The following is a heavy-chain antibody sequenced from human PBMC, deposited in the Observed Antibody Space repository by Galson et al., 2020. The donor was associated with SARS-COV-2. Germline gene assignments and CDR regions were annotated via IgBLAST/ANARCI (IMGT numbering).Heavy chain of an antibody. CDR3: ARDRGVAALDY. V-gene: IGHV3-23*01. J-gene: IGHJ4*02. CDR2: ISGSGGST. Sequence: GESLKISCAASGFTFSSYAMSWVRQAPGKGLEWVSAISGSGGSTYYADSVKGRFTISRDNSKNTLYLQMNSLRAEDTAVYYCARDRGVAALDYWGQGTLVIVSS. D-gene: IGHD2-21*01. CDR1: GFTFSSYA.